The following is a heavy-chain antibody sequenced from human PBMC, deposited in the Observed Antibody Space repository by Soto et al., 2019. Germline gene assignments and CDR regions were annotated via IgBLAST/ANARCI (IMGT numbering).Heavy chain of an antibody. D-gene: IGHD1-26*01. J-gene: IGHJ4*02. CDR1: GFTFSSYT. CDR2: ISSSSRTI. Sequence: EVQLVDSGGGLVQPGGSLRLSCAASGFTFSSYTMNWVRQAPGKGLEWISYISSSSRTIYYADSVKGRFTISSDNAQNSLYLQMTSLRDEDTAVYYCATVPTRALDYWGQGTLVTVSS. CDR3: ATVPTRALDY. V-gene: IGHV3-48*02.